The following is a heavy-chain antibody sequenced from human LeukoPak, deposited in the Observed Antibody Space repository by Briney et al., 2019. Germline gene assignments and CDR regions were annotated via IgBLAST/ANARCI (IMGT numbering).Heavy chain of an antibody. CDR1: GGSHSGGSYY. Sequence: HSETLSLTCTVSGGSHSGGSYYWGWIRQPPGKGLEWIGSIYYSGSTYYRPSLKSRVTISADTSKNQFSLKLNSVTAADTAVYYCARGYYYDSSGYYPRGYFQHWGQGTLVAVSS. V-gene: IGHV4-39*01. D-gene: IGHD3-22*01. CDR3: ARGYYYDSSGYYPRGYFQH. J-gene: IGHJ1*01. CDR2: IYYSGST.